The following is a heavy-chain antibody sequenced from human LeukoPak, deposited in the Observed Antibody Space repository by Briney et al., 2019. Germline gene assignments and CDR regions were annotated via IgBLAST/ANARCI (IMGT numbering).Heavy chain of an antibody. CDR2: ISSSDSYI. J-gene: IGHJ4*02. Sequence: GGSLRLSCAASGFTFSSYYMNWVRQAPGKGLEWVSSISSSDSYIYYADSVKGRFTISRDNAKNSLYLQMDSLRAEDTAVYYCAKAPVTSCRGAYCYPFDYWGQGTLVTVSS. CDR1: GFTFSSYY. V-gene: IGHV3-21*04. CDR3: AKAPVTSCRGAYCYPFDY. D-gene: IGHD2-21*01.